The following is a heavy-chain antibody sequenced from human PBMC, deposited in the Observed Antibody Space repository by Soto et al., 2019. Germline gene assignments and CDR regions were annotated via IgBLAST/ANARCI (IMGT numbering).Heavy chain of an antibody. J-gene: IGHJ6*02. CDR3: ASQSPFSSGWRIYYYYGMDV. CDR2: IYYSGST. V-gene: IGHV4-30-4*01. CDR1: GGSISSGDYY. Sequence: SETLSLTCTVSGGSISSGDYYWSWIRQPPGKGLEWIGYIYYSGSTYYNPSLKSRVTISVDTSKNQFSLKLSSVTAADTAVYYCASQSPFSSGWRIYYYYGMDVWGQGTTVTVSS. D-gene: IGHD6-19*01.